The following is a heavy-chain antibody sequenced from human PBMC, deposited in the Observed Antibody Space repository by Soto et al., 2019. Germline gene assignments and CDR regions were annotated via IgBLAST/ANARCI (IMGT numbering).Heavy chain of an antibody. CDR3: ARRHVAATGGGYYKDV. CDR2: IYYSGST. D-gene: IGHD2-15*01. J-gene: IGHJ6*03. Sequence: SETLSLTCTVSGGSISSSSYYWGWIRQPSGKGLEWIGSIYYSGSTYYNPSLKSRVAIAVDTSKNQFSLKLSSVTAADTAVYYCARRHVAATGGGYYKDVWGNGTTVTVSS. V-gene: IGHV4-39*01. CDR1: GGSISSSSYY.